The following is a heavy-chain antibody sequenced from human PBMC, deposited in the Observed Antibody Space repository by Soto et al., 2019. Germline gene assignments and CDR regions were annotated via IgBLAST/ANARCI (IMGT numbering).Heavy chain of an antibody. CDR3: ARLTAGRYYYYYYGMDV. CDR2: IFSYDEK. V-gene: IGHV2-26*01. J-gene: IGHJ6*02. Sequence: QVTVKESGPVLVKPTEPLTLTCTVSGFSRSNARMGVSWIRQPPGKALEWLAHIFSYDEKSYSTSLKSRLTISKDTSKSQVVLTMTNMDPVDTATYYWARLTAGRYYYYYYGMDVWGHGTTVTVSS. CDR1: GFSRSNARMG. D-gene: IGHD6-13*01.